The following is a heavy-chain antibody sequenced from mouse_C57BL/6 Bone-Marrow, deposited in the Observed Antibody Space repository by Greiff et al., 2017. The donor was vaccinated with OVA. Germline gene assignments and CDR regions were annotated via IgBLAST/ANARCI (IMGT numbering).Heavy chain of an antibody. CDR3: TRTPYDYYAMDY. J-gene: IGHJ4*01. Sequence: EVKLMESGGGLVQPGGSMKLSCAASGFTFSDAWMDWVRQSPEKGLEWVAEIRNKANNHATYYAESVKGRFTISRDDSKSSVYLQMNSLRAEDTGIYYCTRTPYDYYAMDYWGQGTSVTVSS. CDR2: IRNKANNHAT. CDR1: GFTFSDAW. V-gene: IGHV6-6*01.